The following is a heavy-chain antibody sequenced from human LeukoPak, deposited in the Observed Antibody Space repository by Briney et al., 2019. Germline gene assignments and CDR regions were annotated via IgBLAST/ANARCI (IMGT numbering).Heavy chain of an antibody. J-gene: IGHJ4*02. Sequence: ASVKVSCKASGYTFTSYGISWVRRAPGQGLEWMGWINPNSGGTNYAQKFQGRVTMTRDTSISTAYMELSRLRSDDTAVYYCASFRAQLLLWGQGTLVTVSS. CDR1: GYTFTSYG. CDR2: INPNSGGT. CDR3: ASFRAQLLL. V-gene: IGHV1-2*02. D-gene: IGHD2-2*01.